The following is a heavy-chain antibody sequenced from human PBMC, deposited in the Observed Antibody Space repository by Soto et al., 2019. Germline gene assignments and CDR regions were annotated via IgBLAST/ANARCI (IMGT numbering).Heavy chain of an antibody. CDR1: GGSLSSYY. J-gene: IGHJ6*02. CDR2: IYTSGST. V-gene: IGHV4-4*07. Sequence: SENLSLTCSVSGGSLSSYYWSWIRQPAGKGLEWIGRIYTSGSTNYNPSLKSRVTMSVDTSKNQFSLKLSSVTAADTAVYYCARGYVGIYYYYGMDVWGQGTTVTVSS. D-gene: IGHD3-10*01. CDR3: ARGYVGIYYYYGMDV.